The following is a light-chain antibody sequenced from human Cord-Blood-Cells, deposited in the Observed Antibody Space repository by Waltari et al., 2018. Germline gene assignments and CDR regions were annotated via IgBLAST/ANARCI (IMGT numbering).Light chain of an antibody. J-gene: IGKJ1*01. Sequence: DIVLTQSPDSLAVSLGDRATINCKSSQSVLYSSNNKNYLAWYQQKPGQPPKLLIYWASTRESGVPDRFSGSGSGTDFTRTISSLQAEDVAVYYCQQYYSTPWTFGQGTKVEIK. CDR2: WAS. V-gene: IGKV4-1*01. CDR1: QSVLYSSNNKNY. CDR3: QQYYSTPWT.